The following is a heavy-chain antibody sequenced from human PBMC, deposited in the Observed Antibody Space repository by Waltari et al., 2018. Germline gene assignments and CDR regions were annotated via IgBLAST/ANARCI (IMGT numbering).Heavy chain of an antibody. CDR3: ARRGAAAGFY. J-gene: IGHJ4*02. CDR1: GFTFSSYA. D-gene: IGHD6-13*01. Sequence: EVQLLESGGGLVQPGGSLRLSCAASGFTFSSYAMSWVRQAPGKGLEWVSAISGSGGRTNYAGSVKGRFTISRDNSKNTLYLQMNSLRAEDTAVYYCARRGAAAGFYWGQGTLVTVSS. V-gene: IGHV3-23*01. CDR2: ISGSGGRT.